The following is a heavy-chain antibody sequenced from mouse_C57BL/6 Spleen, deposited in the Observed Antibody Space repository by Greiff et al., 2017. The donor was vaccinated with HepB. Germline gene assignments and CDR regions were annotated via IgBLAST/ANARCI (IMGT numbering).Heavy chain of an antibody. D-gene: IGHD4-1*01. CDR3: ARETGTWGMDFDY. CDR1: GYTFTDYY. V-gene: IGHV1-26*01. J-gene: IGHJ2*01. Sequence: EVQLQQSGPELVKPGASVKISCKASGYTFTDYYMNWVKQSHGKSLEWIGDINPNNGGTSYNQKFKGKATLTVDKSSSTAYMELRSLTSEDSAVYYCARETGTWGMDFDYWGQGTTLTVSS. CDR2: INPNNGGT.